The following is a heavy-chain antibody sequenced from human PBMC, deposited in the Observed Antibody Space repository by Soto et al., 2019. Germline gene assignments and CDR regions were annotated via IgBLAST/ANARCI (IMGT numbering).Heavy chain of an antibody. CDR1: GFTFSSYG. D-gene: IGHD3-9*01. V-gene: IGHV3-30*18. Sequence: VQLVESGGGVVQPGRSLRLSCAASGFTFSSYGMHWVRQAPGKGLEWVAVISYDGSNKYYADSVKGRFTISRDNSKNTLYLQMNSLRAEDTAVYYCSKEVLLYFDWLSALDYWGQGTLVTVSS. CDR2: ISYDGSNK. CDR3: SKEVLLYFDWLSALDY. J-gene: IGHJ4*02.